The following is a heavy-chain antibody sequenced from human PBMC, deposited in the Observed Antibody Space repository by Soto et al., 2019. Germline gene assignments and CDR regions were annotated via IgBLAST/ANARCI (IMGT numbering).Heavy chain of an antibody. CDR3: ARSPFLFDQQLGLDY. Sequence: WRSLRLSCAASGFTFSNYSMSRVRQAPGKGLEWVSSISSSSSYIYYADSVKGRFTISRDNAKNSLYLQMNSLRAEDTAVYYCARSPFLFDQQLGLDYWGQGTLVTVSS. D-gene: IGHD6-13*01. CDR1: GFTFSNYS. J-gene: IGHJ4*02. V-gene: IGHV3-21*01. CDR2: ISSSSSYI.